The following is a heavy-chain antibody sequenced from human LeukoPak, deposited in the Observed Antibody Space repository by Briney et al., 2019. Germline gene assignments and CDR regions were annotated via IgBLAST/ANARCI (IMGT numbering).Heavy chain of an antibody. CDR1: GGSISSYY. D-gene: IGHD1-26*01. Sequence: SETLSLTCTVSGGSISSYYGTWIRQPAGKGLEWIGRIYPSGSTNYNPSLKSRVTMSVDTSKNQFSLKLSSVTAADTAVYYCARENSGSYREFDYWGQGTLVTVSS. J-gene: IGHJ4*02. V-gene: IGHV4-4*07. CDR3: ARENSGSYREFDY. CDR2: IYPSGST.